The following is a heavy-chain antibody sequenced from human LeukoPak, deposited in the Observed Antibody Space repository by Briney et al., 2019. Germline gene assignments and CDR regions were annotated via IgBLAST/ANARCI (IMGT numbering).Heavy chain of an antibody. V-gene: IGHV3-66*04. D-gene: IGHD6-19*01. J-gene: IGHJ4*02. CDR2: IYSDGST. CDR3: AGLHLTYSGGWYWVDY. CDR1: GFTVSSNY. Sequence: GSLRLSCAASGFTVSSNYMSWVRQGEGLEWVSVIYSDGSTYYADSVKGRFTISRDNSKNTLYLQMNSLRAEDTAVYYCAGLHLTYSGGWYWVDYWGQGTLVTVSS.